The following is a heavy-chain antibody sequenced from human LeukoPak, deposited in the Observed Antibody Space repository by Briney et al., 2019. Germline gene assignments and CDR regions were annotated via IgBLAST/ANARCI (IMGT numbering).Heavy chain of an antibody. J-gene: IGHJ3*02. D-gene: IGHD1-26*01. CDR1: GGSISSYY. CDR3: ASLDSGSYFGRGAFDI. Sequence: SETLSLTCTVSGGSISSYYWNWIREPPGKELEWMGYIYYSGSTNYNPSLKSRVTISVDTSKDQFSLKLSSVTAADTAVYYCASLDSGSYFGRGAFDIWGQGTMVTVSS. V-gene: IGHV4-59*01. CDR2: IYYSGST.